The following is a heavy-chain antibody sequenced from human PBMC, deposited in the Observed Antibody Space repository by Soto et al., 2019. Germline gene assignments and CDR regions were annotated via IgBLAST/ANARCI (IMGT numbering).Heavy chain of an antibody. CDR3: ARDPWAADY. CDR1: GFTVSTKY. V-gene: IGHV3-66*01. CDR2: IYSGGST. Sequence: EVQLVASGGGLVQPGGSLRLSCPASGFTVSTKYMSWVRQAPGKGLARGSVIYSGGSTFYADSVRGRFTISRDNSKNTLNLQMNSLRAEDTAVYYCARDPWAADYWGHGSLVTVSS. D-gene: IGHD6-25*01. J-gene: IGHJ4*01.